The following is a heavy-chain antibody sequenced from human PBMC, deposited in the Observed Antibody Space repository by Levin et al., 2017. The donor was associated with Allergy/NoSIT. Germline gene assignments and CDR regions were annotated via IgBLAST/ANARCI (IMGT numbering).Heavy chain of an antibody. V-gene: IGHV3-21*06. D-gene: IGHD3-3*01. CDR1: GFTFSTFD. CDR2: INSRNGNT. CDR3: AKESDFPYFDA. Sequence: KPGGSLRLSCVASGFTFSTFDLNWVRQAPGKGLEWISSINSRNGNTYYADSVKGRFTISRDIGKSSLHLEMKSLRADDTAVYYCAKESDFPYFDAWGQGTLVTVSS. J-gene: IGHJ4*02.